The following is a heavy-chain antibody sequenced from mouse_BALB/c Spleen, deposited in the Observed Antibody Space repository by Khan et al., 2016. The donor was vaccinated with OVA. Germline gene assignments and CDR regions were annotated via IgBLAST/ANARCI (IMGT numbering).Heavy chain of an antibody. CDR2: ISYSGRT. J-gene: IGHJ3*01. D-gene: IGHD3-3*01. V-gene: IGHV3-2*02. Sequence: EVQLQESGPGLVKPSQSLSLTCTVTGYSITSDYAWNWIRQFPGNKLEWMGYISYSGRTSYTPSLNSRISITRDTSKNQFFLQLNSVTTEDTATYYGAGGRAYWGQGTLVTVSA. CDR1: GYSITSDYA. CDR3: AGGRAY.